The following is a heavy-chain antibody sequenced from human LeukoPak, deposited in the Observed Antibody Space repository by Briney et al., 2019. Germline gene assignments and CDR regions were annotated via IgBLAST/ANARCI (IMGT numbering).Heavy chain of an antibody. CDR2: SRNKAKSYST. V-gene: IGHV3-72*01. D-gene: IGHD2-2*01. Sequence: GGSLRLSCAASGFTFSDYYIDWVRQAPGKGLEWVGRSRNKAKSYSTEYAASVKGRFTLSRDESKNSLFLQMNSLKTEDTAVYYCAKDKSYAFDSWGQGTLVTVSS. CDR1: GFTFSDYY. CDR3: AKDKSYAFDS. J-gene: IGHJ4*02.